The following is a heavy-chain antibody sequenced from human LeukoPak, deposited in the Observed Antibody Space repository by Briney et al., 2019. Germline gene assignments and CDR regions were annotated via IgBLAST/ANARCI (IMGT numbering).Heavy chain of an antibody. CDR3: ARGVSSWYSSGWFRFDY. J-gene: IGHJ4*02. CDR2: IYYSGST. CDR1: GGSFSSYY. D-gene: IGHD6-19*01. V-gene: IGHV4-59*01. Sequence: PSETLSLTCAVYGGSFSSYYWSWIRQPPGKGLEWIGYIYYSGSTNYNPSLKSRVTISVDTSKNQFSLKLSSVTAADTAVYYCARGVSSWYSSGWFRFDYWGQGTLVTVSS.